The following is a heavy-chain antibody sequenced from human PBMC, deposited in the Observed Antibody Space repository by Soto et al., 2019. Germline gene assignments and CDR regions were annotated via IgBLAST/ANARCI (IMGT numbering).Heavy chain of an antibody. D-gene: IGHD6-6*01. CDR1: GFTFSSYA. CDR3: AKHGSIAALHNWFDP. J-gene: IGHJ5*02. Sequence: PGGSLRLSCAASGFTFSSYAMSWVRQAPGKGLEWVSAISDSGGSTYYADSVKGRFTISRDNSKNTLYLQMNSLRAEDTAVYYCAKHGSIAALHNWFDPWGQGTLVTVSS. V-gene: IGHV3-23*01. CDR2: ISDSGGST.